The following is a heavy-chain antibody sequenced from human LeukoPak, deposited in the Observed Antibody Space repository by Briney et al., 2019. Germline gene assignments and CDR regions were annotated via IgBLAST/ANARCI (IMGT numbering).Heavy chain of an antibody. Sequence: PGGSLRLSCAASGFTVSSNYMSWVRQAPGKGLEWVSVIYSGGSTYYADSVKGRFTISRDNSKNTLYLQMNSLRAEDTAVYYCARSYYYGSGSYEYGMDVWGQGTTVTVSS. J-gene: IGHJ6*02. V-gene: IGHV3-66*01. D-gene: IGHD3-10*01. CDR2: IYSGGST. CDR1: GFTVSSNY. CDR3: ARSYYYGSGSYEYGMDV.